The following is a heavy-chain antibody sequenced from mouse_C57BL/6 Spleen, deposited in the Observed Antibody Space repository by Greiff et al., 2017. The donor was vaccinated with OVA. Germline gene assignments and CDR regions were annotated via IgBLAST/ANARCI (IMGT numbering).Heavy chain of an antibody. V-gene: IGHV3-6*01. Sequence: VQLKQSGPGLVKPSQSLSLTCSVTGYSITSGYYWTWIRQFPGNKLEWLGYISYDGSNNYNPSLKNRISITRDTSKNQFFLKLNSVTTEDTATYYCARGDYYGSSYLDYWGQGTTLTVSS. J-gene: IGHJ2*01. CDR1: GYSITSGYY. CDR2: ISYDGSN. CDR3: ARGDYYGSSYLDY. D-gene: IGHD1-1*01.